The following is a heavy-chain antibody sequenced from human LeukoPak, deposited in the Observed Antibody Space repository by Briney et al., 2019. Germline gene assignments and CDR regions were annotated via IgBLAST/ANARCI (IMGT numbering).Heavy chain of an antibody. V-gene: IGHV4-39*01. CDR3: ARRLRYGLDWFDP. CDR2: MYYSGNT. CDR1: GGSISSGSYY. J-gene: IGHJ5*02. D-gene: IGHD4-17*01. Sequence: SETLSLTCTVSGGSISSGSYYWGWMRQPPGKGLEWIGSMYYSGNTYYNPSLKSRVTISVDTSKNQFSLKLSSVTAADTAVYYCARRLRYGLDWFDPWGQGTLVTVSS.